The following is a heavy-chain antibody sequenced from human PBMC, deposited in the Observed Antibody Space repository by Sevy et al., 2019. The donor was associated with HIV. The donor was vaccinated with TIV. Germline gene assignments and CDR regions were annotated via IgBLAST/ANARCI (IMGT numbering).Heavy chain of an antibody. D-gene: IGHD1-26*01. Sequence: GGSLRLSCAASGFNIRTHWMLWVRQAPGKGLEWVSYISSSSSTIYYADSVKGRFTISRDNAKNSLYLQMNSLRAEDTAGYYCARVFYRNWFDPWGQGTLVTVSS. CDR3: ARVFYRNWFDP. V-gene: IGHV3-48*01. J-gene: IGHJ5*02. CDR1: GFNIRTHW. CDR2: ISSSSSTI.